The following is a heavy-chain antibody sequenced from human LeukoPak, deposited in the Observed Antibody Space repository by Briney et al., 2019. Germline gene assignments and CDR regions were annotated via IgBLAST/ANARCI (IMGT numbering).Heavy chain of an antibody. CDR1: GYTFTSYA. CDR2: INAGNGNT. D-gene: IGHD2-2*01. J-gene: IGHJ4*02. Sequence: ASVKVSCKASGYTFTSYAMHWVRQAPGQRLEWMGWINAGNGNTKYSQKFQGRVTITRDTSASTAYMELSGLRSEDTAVYYCALLRPYCSSTSCYAPSFDYWGQGTLVTVSS. CDR3: ALLRPYCSSTSCYAPSFDY. V-gene: IGHV1-3*01.